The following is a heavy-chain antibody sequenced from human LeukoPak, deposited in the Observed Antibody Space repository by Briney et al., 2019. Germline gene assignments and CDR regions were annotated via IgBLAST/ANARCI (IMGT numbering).Heavy chain of an antibody. Sequence: GGSLRLSRAASGFTFSSYWMSWVRQAPGKGLEWVANIKQDGSEKYYVDSVKGRFTISRDNAKNSLYLQMNSLRAEDTAVYYCARDTRDYYGSGSYYAFDIWGQGTMVTVSS. CDR1: GFTFSSYW. D-gene: IGHD3-10*01. CDR3: ARDTRDYYGSGSYYAFDI. J-gene: IGHJ3*02. CDR2: IKQDGSEK. V-gene: IGHV3-7*01.